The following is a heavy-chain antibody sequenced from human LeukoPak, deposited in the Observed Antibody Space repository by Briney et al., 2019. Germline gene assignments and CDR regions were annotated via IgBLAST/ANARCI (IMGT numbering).Heavy chain of an antibody. V-gene: IGHV1-18*04. Sequence: GASVKVSCKASGYTFTSYGISWVRQAPGQGLEWMGWISAYNGNTNYAQKLQGRVTMTTDTSTSTAYMELRSLRSDDTAVYYCARDRFDGWYHHNWFDPWGQGTLVTVSS. CDR2: ISAYNGNT. CDR1: GYTFTSYG. D-gene: IGHD6-19*01. J-gene: IGHJ5*02. CDR3: ARDRFDGWYHHNWFDP.